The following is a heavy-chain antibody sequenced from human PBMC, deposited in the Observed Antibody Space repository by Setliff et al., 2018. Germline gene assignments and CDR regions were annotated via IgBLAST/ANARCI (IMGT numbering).Heavy chain of an antibody. J-gene: IGHJ4*02. D-gene: IGHD5-18*01. CDR2: IKQDGSEK. CDR1: GFTFSNYL. V-gene: IGHV3-7*01. CDR3: ARTNITLGDTGWGYGTPTYYHFDS. Sequence: PGGSLRLSCAASGFTFSNYLMSWVRQAPGKGLEWVANIKQDGSEKYYVDSVKGRFTISRDNAKSSLYLQMNSLRVDDTAVYFCARTNITLGDTGWGYGTPTYYHFDSWGQGTLVTVSS.